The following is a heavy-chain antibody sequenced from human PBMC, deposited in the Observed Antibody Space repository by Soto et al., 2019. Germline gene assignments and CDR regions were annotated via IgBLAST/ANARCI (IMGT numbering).Heavy chain of an antibody. J-gene: IGHJ3*02. CDR3: ARPRVWFGEFISLAFDI. CDR1: GYTFTSYD. D-gene: IGHD3-10*01. Sequence: VKVSCKASGYTFTSYDINWVRQATGQGLEWMGWMNPNSGNTGYAQKFQGRVTMTRNTSISTAYMELSSLRSEDTAVYYCARPRVWFGEFISLAFDIWGQGTMVTVSS. V-gene: IGHV1-8*01. CDR2: MNPNSGNT.